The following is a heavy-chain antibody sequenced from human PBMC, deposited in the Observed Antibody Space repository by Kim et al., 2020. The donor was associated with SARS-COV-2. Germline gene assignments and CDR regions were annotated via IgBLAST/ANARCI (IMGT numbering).Heavy chain of an antibody. J-gene: IGHJ4*02. CDR1: GRSITSGYY. V-gene: IGHV4-38-2*02. CDR3: ASDCHTWYRFDY. CDR2: IHHSGNT. Sequence: SETLSLTCTVSGRSITSGYYWGWIRQPPGKGLEWIGTIHHSGNTYYNPSLKSRVTMSVDTSKNQFSLNLNSMTAADTAVYYCASDCHTWYRFDYWGQRAVASVSS. D-gene: IGHD2-15*01.